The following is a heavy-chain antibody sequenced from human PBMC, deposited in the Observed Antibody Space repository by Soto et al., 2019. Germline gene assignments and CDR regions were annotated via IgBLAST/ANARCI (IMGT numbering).Heavy chain of an antibody. J-gene: IGHJ3*02. CDR1: GYPVTAYY. CDR3: ARGGGVGVAGSAAFDM. CDR2: INPATGAA. Sequence: QLHLVQSGAVVKKPGASVTVSCSASGYPVTAYYMHWVRQAPGRGLEWMGGINPATGAAKYTQTFEGRVTMTRDTYKSTVFMELSGLTSEATAVFYCARGGGVGVAGSAAFDMWGQGTLVTVSS. V-gene: IGHV1-2*02. D-gene: IGHD3-3*01.